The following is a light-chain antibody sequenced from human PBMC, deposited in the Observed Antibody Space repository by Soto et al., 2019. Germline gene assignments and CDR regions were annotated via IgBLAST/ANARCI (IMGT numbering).Light chain of an antibody. Sequence: QSALTQPASVSGSPGQSITISCTGASSDVGGYNYVSWYQQHPGKAPKLMIYDVTNRPSGVSNRFSGSKSGNTASLTISGLQAEDEADYSCCSYTSSNTLVFGGGTKLTVL. CDR3: CSYTSSNTLV. V-gene: IGLV2-14*01. J-gene: IGLJ3*02. CDR2: DVT. CDR1: SSDVGGYNY.